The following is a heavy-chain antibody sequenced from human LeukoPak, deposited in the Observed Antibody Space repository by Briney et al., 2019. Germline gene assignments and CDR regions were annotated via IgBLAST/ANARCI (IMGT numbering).Heavy chain of an antibody. CDR2: ISGSGTGT. CDR3: VKGFHFDW. J-gene: IGHJ4*02. Sequence: GGSLRLPCVASGFGFSTHDMSWGRQAPGKGLEWVSSISGSGTGTYYTDSVKGRFTISRDTSKNTLYMQMNNLRAEDTAVYYCVKGFHFDWWGQGTLVTVSS. CDR1: GFGFSTHD. V-gene: IGHV3-23*01.